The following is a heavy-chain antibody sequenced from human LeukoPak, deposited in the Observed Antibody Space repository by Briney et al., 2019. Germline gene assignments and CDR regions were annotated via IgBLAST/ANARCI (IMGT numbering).Heavy chain of an antibody. CDR1: GFTFSRYW. J-gene: IGHJ3*02. CDR3: ARGGRDAFDI. Sequence: GGSLRLSCAASGFTFSRYWMHWVRQAPGKGLMWVSRISPDGSTTLYADSVKGRFTISRDNSKNTLFLQMNSLRAEDTAVYFCARGGRDAFDIWGRGTMVTVSS. CDR2: ISPDGSTT. V-gene: IGHV3-74*03.